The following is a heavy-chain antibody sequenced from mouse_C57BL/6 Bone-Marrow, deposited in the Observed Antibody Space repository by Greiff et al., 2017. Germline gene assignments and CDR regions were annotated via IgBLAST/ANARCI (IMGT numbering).Heavy chain of an antibody. Sequence: VQLKQSGGGLVKPGGSLKLSCAASGFTFSDYGMHWVRQAPEKGLEWVAYISSGSSTNYYAETGKGRFTISRDNAKNTLFLQMTSLRSEDTAMYYCARLPSIYDGYYDAYWGQGTLVTVSA. CDR3: ARLPSIYDGYYDAY. CDR2: ISSGSSTN. D-gene: IGHD2-3*01. J-gene: IGHJ3*01. CDR1: GFTFSDYG. V-gene: IGHV5-17*01.